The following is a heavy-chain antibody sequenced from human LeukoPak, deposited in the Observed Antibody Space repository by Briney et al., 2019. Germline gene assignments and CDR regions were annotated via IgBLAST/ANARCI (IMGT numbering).Heavy chain of an antibody. V-gene: IGHV4-34*01. D-gene: IGHD6-19*01. J-gene: IGHJ4*02. CDR2: INHSRSS. CDR3: ARGSGGSRRYFDY. CDR1: VGSFSGYY. Sequence: SETLSLTCAVYVGSFSGYYWSWIRQPPGRGREWIGEINHSRSSHYNPSLKSRDTISVDTYKNKLSLKLRSVPAADTAVYYCARGSGGSRRYFDYWGQGTLVTVSS.